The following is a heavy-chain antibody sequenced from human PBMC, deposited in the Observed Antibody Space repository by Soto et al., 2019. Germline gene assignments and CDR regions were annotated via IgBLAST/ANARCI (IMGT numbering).Heavy chain of an antibody. CDR1: GFTFSSYA. D-gene: IGHD5-12*01. CDR2: ISGSGGST. CDR3: AKAALRDGYVDYYFDY. V-gene: IGHV3-23*01. J-gene: IGHJ4*02. Sequence: GGSLRLSCAASGFTFSSYAMSWVRQAPGKGLEWVSAISGSGGSTYYADSVKGRFTISRDNSKNTLYLQMNSLRAEDTAVYYCAKAALRDGYVDYYFDYWGQGTLVTVSS.